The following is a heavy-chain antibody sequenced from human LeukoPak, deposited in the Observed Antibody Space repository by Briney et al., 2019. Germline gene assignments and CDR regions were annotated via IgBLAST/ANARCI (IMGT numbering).Heavy chain of an antibody. CDR1: GSTFSSYS. CDR2: ISSSSSYI. CDR3: ARDRGYDYIWGSYRSLHYFDY. J-gene: IGHJ4*02. V-gene: IGHV3-21*01. D-gene: IGHD3-16*02. Sequence: GGSLKLACAASGSTFSSYSMNWVRQAPGKGLEWVSSISSSSSYIYYADSVKGRFTISRDNAKNSLYLQMNSLRAEDTAVYYCARDRGYDYIWGSYRSLHYFDYWGQGTLVTVSS.